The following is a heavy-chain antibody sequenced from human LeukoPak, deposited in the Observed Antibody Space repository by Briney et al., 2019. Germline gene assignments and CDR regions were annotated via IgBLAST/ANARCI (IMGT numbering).Heavy chain of an antibody. CDR1: GYSISSGYY. CDR3: ARLGHRRYSSSWYDRQANWLDP. Sequence: SETLSLTCAVSGYSISSGYYWGWIRQPPGKGLEWIGSIYHSGSTYYNPSLKSRVTISVDTSKNQFSLKLSSVTAADTAVYYCARLGHRRYSSSWYDRQANWLDPWGQGTLVTVS. V-gene: IGHV4-38-2*01. D-gene: IGHD6-13*01. J-gene: IGHJ5*02. CDR2: IYHSGST.